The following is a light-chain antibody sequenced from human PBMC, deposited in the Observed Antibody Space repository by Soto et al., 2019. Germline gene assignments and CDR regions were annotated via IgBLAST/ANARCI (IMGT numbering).Light chain of an antibody. V-gene: IGKV3-15*01. J-gene: IGKJ5*01. Sequence: TPSPAALSVSPGDRATLSCRASQSINSNLACYQQQPDQAPRLLIPAASTTATAVPDRFSGSGSGTDFTPTITLQSDDSFAVYCYQQYTCRPITFGQGTRLEIK. CDR1: QSINSN. CDR2: AAS. CDR3: QQYTCRPIT.